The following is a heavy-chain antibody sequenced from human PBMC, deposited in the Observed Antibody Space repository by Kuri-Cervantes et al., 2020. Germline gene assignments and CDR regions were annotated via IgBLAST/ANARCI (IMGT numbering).Heavy chain of an antibody. V-gene: IGHV4-30-4*08. Sequence: SETLSLTCTVSGASISSGDSYWSWIRQPPGKGLEWIGYIYSTGIMYYNPSLKSRVTISIDTPKNQFSLKLSSVTAADTAVYYCARLGIAVAGTSDYWGQGTLVTVSS. CDR2: IYSTGIM. CDR3: ARLGIAVAGTSDY. CDR1: GASISSGDSY. D-gene: IGHD6-19*01. J-gene: IGHJ4*02.